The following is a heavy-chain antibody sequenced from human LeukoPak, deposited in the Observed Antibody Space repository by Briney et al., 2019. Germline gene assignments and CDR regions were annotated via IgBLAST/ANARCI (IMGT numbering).Heavy chain of an antibody. CDR1: GYTFTGYY. J-gene: IGHJ4*02. V-gene: IGHV1-2*02. Sequence: GASVKVSCKASGYTFTGYYMHWVRQAPGQGLEWMGWINPDTGRTNYAQKLQGRVTMTRDTSITTAYMGLTRLTSDDTAVYSCARGTYYDSSAYSGVRLFDYWGQGTLVTVSS. D-gene: IGHD3-22*01. CDR2: INPDTGRT. CDR3: ARGTYYDSSAYSGVRLFDY.